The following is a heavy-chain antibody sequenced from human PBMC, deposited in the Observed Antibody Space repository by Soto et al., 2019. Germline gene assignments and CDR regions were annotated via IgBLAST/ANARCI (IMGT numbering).Heavy chain of an antibody. V-gene: IGHV4-59*04. Sequence: PSETLSVPCTVSGGYISNYCCRWIRQPQGKGLEWIGSIYYSGTSSYNPSLESRVTMSVDTSKKQLSLRLRSVTATDTAVFYCSRRHCTSPGCFPLDPWGHGTLVTGSS. D-gene: IGHD2-2*01. J-gene: IGHJ5*02. CDR1: GGYISNYC. CDR3: SRRHCTSPGCFPLDP. CDR2: IYYSGTS.